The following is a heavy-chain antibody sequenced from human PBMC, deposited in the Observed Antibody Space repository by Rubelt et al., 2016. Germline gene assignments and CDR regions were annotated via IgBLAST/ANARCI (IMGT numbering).Heavy chain of an antibody. V-gene: IGHV1-3*01. J-gene: IGHJ5*02. D-gene: IGHD6-13*01. CDR1: GYTFTSYA. Sequence: VQLVQSGAEVKTPGASVKVSCKASGYTFTSYAMHWVRQAPGQRLEWMGWIHAGTGNTKYSRKFQGRGTITLDTSGSTAYMELSNLRAEDTAVYYCARMRGPYSSSGGEFDPWGQGTLVTVSS. CDR2: IHAGTGNT. CDR3: ARMRGPYSSSGGEFDP.